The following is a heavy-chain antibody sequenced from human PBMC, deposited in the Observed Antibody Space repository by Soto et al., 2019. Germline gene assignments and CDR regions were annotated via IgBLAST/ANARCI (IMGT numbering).Heavy chain of an antibody. D-gene: IGHD3-3*01. CDR3: AREGILGLFDAYDL. CDR1: VFTSSG. CDR2: ISTHNGNT. V-gene: IGHV1-18*04. J-gene: IGHJ3*01. Sequence: QDQLVQSGAEVKKPGASVEVSCKASVFTSSGISWERQAPGQRLEWMGWISTHNGNTIYAQKFQGRVIMTMDTSTTTVYMALRSLRPDDTAVYLCAREGILGLFDAYDLWGQGTMVTVSS.